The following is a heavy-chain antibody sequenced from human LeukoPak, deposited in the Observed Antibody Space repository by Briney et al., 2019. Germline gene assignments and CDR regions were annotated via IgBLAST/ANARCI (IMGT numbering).Heavy chain of an antibody. CDR1: GYAFSDHG. V-gene: IGHV1-18*04. Sequence: GASVKVSCTASGYAFSDHGGDWVRQAPGQGLEWMGWISGYNGHTSYAQKFQGRVMVTTDRSTNTAYLELRSLRSDDTAVYYCARVPNPRNTYGYNDKWGQGTLVTVSS. D-gene: IGHD5-18*01. CDR2: ISGYNGHT. J-gene: IGHJ4*02. CDR3: ARVPNPRNTYGYNDK.